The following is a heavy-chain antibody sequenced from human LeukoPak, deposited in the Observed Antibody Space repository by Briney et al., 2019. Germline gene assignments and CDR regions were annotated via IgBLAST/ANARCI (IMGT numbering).Heavy chain of an antibody. CDR3: ARLETRGSAQAGGDY. J-gene: IGHJ4*02. V-gene: IGHV3-30-3*01. D-gene: IGHD2-15*01. Sequence: PGRSLRLSCAASGFTFNKFAMHWVRQAPGKGLEWVAVISHDGSDKYYADSVKGRFTISRDNSKITLYLQINSLRAEDTAVYYCARLETRGSAQAGGDYWGQGTRLTVSS. CDR2: ISHDGSDK. CDR1: GFTFNKFA.